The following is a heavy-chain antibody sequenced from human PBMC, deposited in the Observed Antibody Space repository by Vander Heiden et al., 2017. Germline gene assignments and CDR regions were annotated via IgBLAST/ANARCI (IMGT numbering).Heavy chain of an antibody. CDR3: ARDRPVRGEGYYFGMDV. CDR1: GYTLTSYA. D-gene: IGHD3-10*01. V-gene: IGHV7-4-1*02. CDR2: INANTGSP. J-gene: IGHJ6*02. Sequence: VQLVQSGSELKKPGASVKVSCKASGYTLTSYAMNWVRQAPGQGLEWMGWINANTGSPTYAQGFTGRFVFSLDTSVSTAYLQISSLKAEDTAVYYCARDRPVRGEGYYFGMDVWGQGSTVTVSS.